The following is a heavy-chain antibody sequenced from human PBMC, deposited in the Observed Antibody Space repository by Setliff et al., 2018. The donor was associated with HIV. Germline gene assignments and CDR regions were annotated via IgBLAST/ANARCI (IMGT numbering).Heavy chain of an antibody. J-gene: IGHJ4*01. CDR1: GYTFTTYS. CDR3: ARGALLAVFDFDH. V-gene: IGHV1-3*01. CDR2: INVGKGNT. Sequence: ASVKISCKTSGYTFTTYSIHWVRQAPGQSLEWMGWINVGKGNTKYSQELQGRITITTDTSANTAYMELSSLRSDDTAVYFCARGALLAVFDFDHWGHGTLVTVSS. D-gene: IGHD2-15*01.